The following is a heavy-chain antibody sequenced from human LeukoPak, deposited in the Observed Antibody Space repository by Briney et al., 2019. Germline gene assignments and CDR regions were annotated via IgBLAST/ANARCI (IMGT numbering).Heavy chain of an antibody. V-gene: IGHV3-30-3*01. CDR3: AKGPPVAGGPYYYYMDV. Sequence: GRSLRLSCAASGFTFSSYAMHWVRQAPGKGLEWVAVISYDGSNKYYADSVKGRFTISRDNSKNTLYLQMNSLRAEDTAVYYCAKGPPVAGGPYYYYMDVWGKGTTVTVSS. CDR2: ISYDGSNK. D-gene: IGHD6-19*01. J-gene: IGHJ6*03. CDR1: GFTFSSYA.